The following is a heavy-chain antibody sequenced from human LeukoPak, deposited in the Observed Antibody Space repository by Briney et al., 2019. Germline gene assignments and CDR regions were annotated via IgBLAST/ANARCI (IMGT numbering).Heavy chain of an antibody. CDR2: IRYDGSNE. V-gene: IGHV3-30*02. D-gene: IGHD3-10*01. CDR1: GFTFSSYG. Sequence: GGSLTLSCAASGFTFSSYGMHWVRQAPGKGLEWVAFIRYDGSNEFYADSVKGRFTISRDNSTNTLYLQMNSLRAEDTAVYYCAKDLYGSGSYQIRLFDYWGQGTLVTVSS. J-gene: IGHJ4*02. CDR3: AKDLYGSGSYQIRLFDY.